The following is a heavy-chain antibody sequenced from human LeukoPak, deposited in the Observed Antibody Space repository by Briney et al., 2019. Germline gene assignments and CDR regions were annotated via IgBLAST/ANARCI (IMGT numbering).Heavy chain of an antibody. CDR2: INPNSGGK. D-gene: IGHD3-10*01. CDR1: GYTFTGYN. Sequence: GASVKVSCKASGYTFTGYNMHWVRQAPGQGLEWMGWINPNSGGKNYAQKFQDRVTMTRDTSISTAYMELSRLRSVDSAVYYCARGVAYGSGSYYNNWFGPWGQGTLVTVSS. J-gene: IGHJ5*02. CDR3: ARGVAYGSGSYYNNWFGP. V-gene: IGHV1-2*02.